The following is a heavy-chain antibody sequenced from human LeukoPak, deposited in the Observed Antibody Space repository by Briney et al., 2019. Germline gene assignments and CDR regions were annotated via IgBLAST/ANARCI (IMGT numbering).Heavy chain of an antibody. CDR3: ARDVSPGRTGSELDF. V-gene: IGHV1-2*02. CDR1: GYTFTGYY. Sequence: ASVKVSCKASGYTFTGYYIYWVRQAPGQGLEWMGYINPDSGGTNTAQKFQGRVTMTRDTSIRTVYLGLSSLRSDDTAVHYCARDVSPGRTGSELDFWGQGTLVTVSS. D-gene: IGHD3/OR15-3a*01. CDR2: INPDSGGT. J-gene: IGHJ4*02.